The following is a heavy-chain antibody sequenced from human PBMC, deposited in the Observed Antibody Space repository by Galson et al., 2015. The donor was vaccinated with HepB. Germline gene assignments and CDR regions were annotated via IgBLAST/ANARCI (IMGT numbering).Heavy chain of an antibody. CDR3: ARDRCSDTSCYYSYAMDV. CDR2: VYSGGNT. Sequence: SLRLSCAASGFSVSNYYTSWVRQAPGKGLEGVSVVYSGGNTYYADSVKGRFTISRDNSKNTLYLHMSSLRAEDTAVYYCARDRCSDTSCYYSYAMDVWGQGTTVTVSS. V-gene: IGHV3-53*01. CDR1: GFSVSNYY. D-gene: IGHD2-2*01. J-gene: IGHJ6*02.